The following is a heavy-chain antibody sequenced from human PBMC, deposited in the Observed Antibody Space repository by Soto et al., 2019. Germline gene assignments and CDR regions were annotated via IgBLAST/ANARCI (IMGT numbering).Heavy chain of an antibody. CDR3: ASCHWNGPNDY. Sequence: EVHLEESGGGLVQPGGSLRLSCAASGLTVSDNYIRWVRHAPGKGLEWVSVIYRGGDTYYADSVKGRFTISRDNSKNTVYLKMNSMADEETAVYYCASCHWNGPNDYWGQGTLVTVSS. J-gene: IGHJ4*02. V-gene: IGHV3-66*01. CDR1: GLTVSDNY. D-gene: IGHD1-1*01. CDR2: IYRGGDT.